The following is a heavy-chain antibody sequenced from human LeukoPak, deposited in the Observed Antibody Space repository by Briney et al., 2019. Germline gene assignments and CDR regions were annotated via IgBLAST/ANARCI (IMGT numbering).Heavy chain of an antibody. J-gene: IGHJ4*02. CDR1: GYTFTSYG. V-gene: IGHV1-18*01. Sequence: GASVKVSCKASGYTFTSYGISWVRQAPGQGLEWMGWISAYNGNTNYAQKLQGRVTMTTDTSTSTAYMELSSLRSEDTAVYYCARAHYYGSGSYYIPNWGQGTLVTVSS. D-gene: IGHD3-10*01. CDR3: ARAHYYGSGSYYIPN. CDR2: ISAYNGNT.